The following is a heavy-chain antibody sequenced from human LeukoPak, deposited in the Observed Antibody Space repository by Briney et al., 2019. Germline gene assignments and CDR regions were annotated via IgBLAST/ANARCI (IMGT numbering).Heavy chain of an antibody. CDR3: ARDDSSSSANAFDI. CDR1: GYTFTGYH. Sequence: ASVKVSCKASGYTFTGYHMHWVRQALGQGLEWMGWINPNTGGTNYAQEFQGRVTMTRHTSTSTAYMDLSSLRSDDTAVYYCARDDSSSSANAFDIWGQGTMVSVSS. V-gene: IGHV1-2*02. CDR2: INPNTGGT. J-gene: IGHJ3*02. D-gene: IGHD6-6*01.